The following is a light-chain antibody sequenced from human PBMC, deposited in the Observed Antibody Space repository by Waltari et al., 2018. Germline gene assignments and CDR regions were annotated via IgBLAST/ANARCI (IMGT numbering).Light chain of an antibody. CDR1: QGISGY. J-gene: IGKJ4*01. V-gene: IGKV1-9*01. Sequence: DIQLTQSPSFLSASVGDRVAITCRASQGISGYFAWYQQRPGKGPKLLIYAASTLQSGVPSRFSGSGSGADFTLTISSLQPEDFATYFCQQFNAYPLTFGGGTKVEI. CDR2: AAS. CDR3: QQFNAYPLT.